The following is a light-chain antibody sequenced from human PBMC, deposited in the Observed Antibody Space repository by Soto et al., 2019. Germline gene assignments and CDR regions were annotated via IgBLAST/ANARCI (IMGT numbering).Light chain of an antibody. CDR3: QSYDSSLSGSV. CDR1: SSNIVAGYD. V-gene: IGLV1-40*01. J-gene: IGLJ2*01. Sequence: QSVLTQPPSVSGAPGQRVTSYCTGSSSNIVAGYDVHWYQQLPGTAPKLLIYGNSNRPSGVPDRFSGSKSGTSASLAITGLQAEDEADYYCQSYDSSLSGSVFGGGTKVTVL. CDR2: GNS.